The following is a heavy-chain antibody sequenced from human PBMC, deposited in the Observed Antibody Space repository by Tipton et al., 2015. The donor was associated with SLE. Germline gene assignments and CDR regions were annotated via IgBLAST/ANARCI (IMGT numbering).Heavy chain of an antibody. Sequence: GLVKPSETLSLTCTVSGGSISSYYWDWIRKPPGKGLEWIGSILYTGRTNYNPSLKSRVTISVDTSKNQFSLKLSSVTAADTAVYYCARDTGYSSAADWYFDLWGRGTPVTVSS. D-gene: IGHD6-19*01. CDR3: ARDTGYSSAADWYFDL. J-gene: IGHJ2*01. CDR2: ILYTGRT. V-gene: IGHV4-59*12. CDR1: GGSISSYY.